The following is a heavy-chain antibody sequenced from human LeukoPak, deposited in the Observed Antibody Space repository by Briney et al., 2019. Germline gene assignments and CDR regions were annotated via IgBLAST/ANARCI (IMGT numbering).Heavy chain of an antibody. CDR3: ARFTYTTRPSDV. J-gene: IGHJ6*04. CDR2: IYTSGST. V-gene: IGHV4-4*07. CDR1: GGSISSYY. D-gene: IGHD3-16*01. Sequence: SETLSLTCTVSGGSISSYYWSWIRQPAGKGLEWIGRIYTSGSTNYNPSLQSRVTMSVDTSMNQFSLRLSSVTAADTAVYYCARFTYTTRPSDVWGKGTTVTVSS.